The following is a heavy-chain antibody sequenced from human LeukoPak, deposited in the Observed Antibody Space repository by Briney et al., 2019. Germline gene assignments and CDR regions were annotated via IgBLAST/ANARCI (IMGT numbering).Heavy chain of an antibody. CDR1: GFTFSTAW. CDR2: INQGGSVT. D-gene: IGHD1-26*01. V-gene: IGHV3-7*01. Sequence: GGSLRLSCAPSGFTFSTAWMAWVRQAPGKGLEWLGNINQGGSVTNYVDSVKGRFSISRDNAKNTMYLQMSSLRVEDTAVYYCARDHHSGALDYRGQGTLVTVSS. CDR3: ARDHHSGALDY. J-gene: IGHJ4*02.